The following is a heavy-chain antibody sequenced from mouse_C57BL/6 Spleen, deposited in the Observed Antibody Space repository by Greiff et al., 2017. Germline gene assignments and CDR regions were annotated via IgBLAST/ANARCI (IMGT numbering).Heavy chain of an antibody. CDR2: IDPENGDT. CDR3: TTGDHEGFGY. CDR1: GFNIKDDY. Sequence: EVKLMESGAELVRPGASVKLSCTASGFNIKDDYMHWVKQRPEQGLEWIGWIDPENGDTEYASKFQGKATITADTSSNTAYLQLSSLTSEDTAVYYCTTGDHEGFGYWGQGTTLTVSS. V-gene: IGHV14-4*01. J-gene: IGHJ2*01.